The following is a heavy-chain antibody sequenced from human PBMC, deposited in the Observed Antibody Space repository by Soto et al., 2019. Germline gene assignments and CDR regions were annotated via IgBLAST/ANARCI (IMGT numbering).Heavy chain of an antibody. V-gene: IGHV4-59*01. Sequence: QVQLQESGPGLVKPSETLSLTCTVSGGSIRNYYWSWIRQPPGKGLEWIGYIYYSGSTNYNPSLKSRVTISLDTSKNQFSLKLSSVTAADTAVYYCARRYAGNFDYWGQGTLVTVSS. CDR2: IYYSGST. CDR3: ARRYAGNFDY. CDR1: GGSIRNYY. D-gene: IGHD2-8*01. J-gene: IGHJ4*02.